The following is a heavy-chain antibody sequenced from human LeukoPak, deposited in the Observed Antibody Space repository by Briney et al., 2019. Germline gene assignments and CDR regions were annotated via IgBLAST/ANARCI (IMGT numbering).Heavy chain of an antibody. J-gene: IGHJ6*03. CDR1: GFTFSSYA. CDR3: ARDAIRGSGTTGESYYYYMDV. D-gene: IGHD1-7*01. CDR2: ISYDGSNK. Sequence: GGSLRLSCAASGFTFSSYAMHWVRQAPGKGLEWVAVISYDGSNKYYADSVKGRFPISRDNSKNTLYLQMNSLRAEDTAVYYCARDAIRGSGTTGESYYYYMDVWGKGTTVTVSS. V-gene: IGHV3-30*01.